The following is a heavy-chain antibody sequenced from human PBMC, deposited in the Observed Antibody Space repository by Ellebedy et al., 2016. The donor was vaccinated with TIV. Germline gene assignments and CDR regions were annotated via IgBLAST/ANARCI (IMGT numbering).Heavy chain of an antibody. CDR1: GFSFAGNT. CDR3: AKEQDNGYSPLGN. D-gene: IGHD5-24*01. CDR2: IGGSGDHA. J-gene: IGHJ4*02. V-gene: IGHV3-23*01. Sequence: GESLKISCAGSGFSFAGNTMTWVRQTPRKGLEYVAAIGGSGDHAYYAGSVKGRFSISRDNSMNTVSLHMEGLRVDDTAIYYCAKEQDNGYSPLGNWGQGTQVTVSS.